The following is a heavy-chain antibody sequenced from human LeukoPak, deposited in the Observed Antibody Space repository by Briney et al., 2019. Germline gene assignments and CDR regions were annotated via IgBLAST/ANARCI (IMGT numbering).Heavy chain of an antibody. J-gene: IGHJ4*02. CDR3: AKGSNSGITMVRGVIKSYFGY. CDR2: IIGSVGNT. Sequence: GPSLTLVCAPSALSLTSSAMSSVRQAPGRGLEWVSAIIGSVGNTYYADSVKGRFTISRDNSKHTLYLQMNSLRAEDTAVYYCAKGSNSGITMVRGVIKSYFGYWGQGTLVTVSS. D-gene: IGHD3-10*01. CDR1: ALSLTSSA. V-gene: IGHV3-23*01.